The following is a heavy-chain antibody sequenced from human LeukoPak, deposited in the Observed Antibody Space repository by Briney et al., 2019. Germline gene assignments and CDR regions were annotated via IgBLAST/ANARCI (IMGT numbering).Heavy chain of an antibody. V-gene: IGHV3-48*03. CDR2: ISSSGSTI. CDR3: ARDAAYCSGGSCYFGY. Sequence: GGSLRLSCAASGFTFSSYEMNWVRQAPGKGLEWVSNISSSGSTIYYADSAKGRFTISRDNAKNSLYLQMNSLRAEDTAVYYCARDAAYCSGGSCYFGYWGQGTLVTVSS. J-gene: IGHJ4*02. CDR1: GFTFSSYE. D-gene: IGHD2-15*01.